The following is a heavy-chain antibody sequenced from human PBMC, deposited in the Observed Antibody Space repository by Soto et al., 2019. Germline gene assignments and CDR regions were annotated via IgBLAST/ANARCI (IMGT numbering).Heavy chain of an antibody. CDR1: GGSISSYY. CDR3: ARSAPGYSGYGDFDY. V-gene: IGHV4-59*01. Sequence: SETLSLTYTVAGGSISSYYWSWIRQPPGKGLEWIGYIYYSGSTNYNPSLKSRVTISVDTSKNQFSLKLSSVTAADTAVYYCARSAPGYSGYGDFDYWGQGTLVTVSS. J-gene: IGHJ4*02. D-gene: IGHD5-12*01. CDR2: IYYSGST.